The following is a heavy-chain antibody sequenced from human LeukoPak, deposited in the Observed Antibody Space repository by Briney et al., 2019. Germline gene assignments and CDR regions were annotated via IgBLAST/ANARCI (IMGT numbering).Heavy chain of an antibody. CDR2: IYYSGST. Sequence: SETLSLTCTVSGGSISSYYWSWIRQPPGKGLEWIGYIYYSGSTNYNPSLKSRVTISVDTSKNQFSLKLSSVTAADTAVYYCARNCSGGSCFDYWGQGTLVTLSS. J-gene: IGHJ4*02. V-gene: IGHV4-59*01. CDR3: ARNCSGGSCFDY. CDR1: GGSISSYY. D-gene: IGHD2-15*01.